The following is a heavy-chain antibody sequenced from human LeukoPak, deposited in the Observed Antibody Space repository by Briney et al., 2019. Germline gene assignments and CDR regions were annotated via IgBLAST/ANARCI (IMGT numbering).Heavy chain of an antibody. D-gene: IGHD1-26*01. Sequence: GASVKVSCKTTGYTFTSYYIHWVRQAPGQGLDYMGWINPDNGGTNYAQNFQGRVIMTRDTSISTAYMPLSILTSDDTAVYYCARSPSGELDYWGRGTLVSASS. CDR2: INPDNGGT. CDR1: GYTFTSYY. J-gene: IGHJ4*02. CDR3: ARSPSGELDY. V-gene: IGHV1-2*02.